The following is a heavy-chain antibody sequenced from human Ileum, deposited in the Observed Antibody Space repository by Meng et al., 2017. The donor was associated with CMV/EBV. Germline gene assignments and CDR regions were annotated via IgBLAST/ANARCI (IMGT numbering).Heavy chain of an antibody. D-gene: IGHD2-15*01. V-gene: IGHV3-30*02. CDR1: GFPFKIYD. Sequence: QVEVVGPGGGVVQPGGSLRLSCVTSGFPFKIYDMHWVRQAPGKGLVWVTCIRHDGSEDFYVDSVKGRFTIASDNSKNTLYLKMNSLRVDDSALYYCTKGGFDSWGQGTLVTVSS. CDR2: IRHDGSED. CDR3: TKGGFDS. J-gene: IGHJ4*02.